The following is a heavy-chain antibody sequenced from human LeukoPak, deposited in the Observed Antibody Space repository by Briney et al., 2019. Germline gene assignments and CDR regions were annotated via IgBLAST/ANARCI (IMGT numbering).Heavy chain of an antibody. J-gene: IGHJ4*02. CDR3: AGRIVGADFDY. V-gene: IGHV3-30-3*01. D-gene: IGHD1-26*01. CDR1: GFTFSSYA. Sequence: PGGSLRLSCAASGFTFSSYAMHWVRQAPGKGLEWVAVISYDGSNKYYADSVKGRFTISRDNSKNTLYPQMNSLRAEDTAVYYCAGRIVGADFDYWGQGTLVTVSS. CDR2: ISYDGSNK.